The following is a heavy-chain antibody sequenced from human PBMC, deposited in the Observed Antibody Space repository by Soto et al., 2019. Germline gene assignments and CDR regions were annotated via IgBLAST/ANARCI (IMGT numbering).Heavy chain of an antibody. CDR2: INTDGSTA. CDR1: GFTLSNYW. V-gene: IGHV3-74*01. Sequence: EVQLVESGGVSVQPGGSLRLSCTASGFTLSNYWMHWVRQAPEKGLVWVSRINTDGSTATYADSVKGRFTISRDNAKNTLYLQMNSLRDEDTAVYYCVRIRRGDGYTFGYWGQGTLVTVSS. D-gene: IGHD5-12*01. CDR3: VRIRRGDGYTFGY. J-gene: IGHJ4*02.